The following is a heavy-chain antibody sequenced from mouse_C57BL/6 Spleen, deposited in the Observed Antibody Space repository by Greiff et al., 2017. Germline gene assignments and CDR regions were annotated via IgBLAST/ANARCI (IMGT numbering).Heavy chain of an antibody. J-gene: IGHJ4*01. D-gene: IGHD1-1*01. V-gene: IGHV1-26*01. CDR2: INPNNGGT. CDR1: VYTFTDYY. Sequence: EVKLMESGPELVKPGASVTISCKASVYTFTDYYMNWVKQSHGKSLEWIGDINPNNGGTSYNQKFKGKATLTVDKSSSTAYMELRSLTSEDSAVYYCANYYDARDYWGQGTSVTVAS. CDR3: ANYYDARDY.